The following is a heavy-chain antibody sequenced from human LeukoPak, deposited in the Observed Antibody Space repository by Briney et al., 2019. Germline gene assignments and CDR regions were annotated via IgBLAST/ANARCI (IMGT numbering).Heavy chain of an antibody. Sequence: NPSKTLSLTCTVSGGSISSSSYYWGWIRQPPGKGLEWIGSIYYSGSTYYNPSLKSRVTISVDTSKNQFSLKLSSVTAADTAVYYCARGPHYYDSSGYYPDYWGQGTLVTVSS. V-gene: IGHV4-39*07. CDR1: GGSISSSSYY. J-gene: IGHJ4*02. D-gene: IGHD3-22*01. CDR2: IYYSGST. CDR3: ARGPHYYDSSGYYPDY.